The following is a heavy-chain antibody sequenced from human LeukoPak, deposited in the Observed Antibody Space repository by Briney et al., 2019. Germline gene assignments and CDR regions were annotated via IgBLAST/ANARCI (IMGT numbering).Heavy chain of an antibody. CDR2: IYTSGST. J-gene: IGHJ4*02. Sequence: KPSETLSLTCAVSGGSLSGYYWTWIRQPPGKGLEWIGRIYTSGSTNYNPSLKSRVTISVDTSKNQFSLKLSSVTAADTAVYYCARDEYYYGSGSYYTFDYWGQGTLVTVSS. D-gene: IGHD3-10*01. V-gene: IGHV4-4*07. CDR3: ARDEYYYGSGSYYTFDY. CDR1: GGSLSGYY.